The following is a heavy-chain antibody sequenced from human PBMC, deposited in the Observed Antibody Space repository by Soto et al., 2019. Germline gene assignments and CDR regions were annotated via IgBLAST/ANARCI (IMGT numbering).Heavy chain of an antibody. J-gene: IGHJ4*02. D-gene: IGHD7-27*01. V-gene: IGHV1-3*01. CDR2: INAGYGNT. CDR1: GYTFRSYA. Sequence: GASVKVSCKASGYTFRSYAMLWVRQAPGQRLEWMGWINAGYGNTKSSQKFQDRVTISRDTSASTAYMELTSLRSEDTAVYYCARDTGDGTFDFWGQGTLVTVSS. CDR3: ARDTGDGTFDF.